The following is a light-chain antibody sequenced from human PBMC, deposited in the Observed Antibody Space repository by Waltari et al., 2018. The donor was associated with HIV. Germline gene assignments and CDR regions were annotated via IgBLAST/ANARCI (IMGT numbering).Light chain of an antibody. V-gene: IGKV3-11*01. J-gene: IGKJ4*01. CDR1: PSVSRH. CDR3: QQRGTWPPVT. CDR2: ETS. Sequence: ELVLPQSPATLSVSPGERAILSSRASPSVSRHLAWYQQKSGQAPRLLIYETSTRAAGTPGRFTGSGSGTDFALTITGVEPADVAVYYCQQRGTWPPVTFGGGTKVEI.